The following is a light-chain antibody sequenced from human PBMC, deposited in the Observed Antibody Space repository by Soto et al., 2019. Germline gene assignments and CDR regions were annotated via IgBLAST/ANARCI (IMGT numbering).Light chain of an antibody. V-gene: IGKV3-11*01. Sequence: EIVLTQSPATLSLSPGERAILSCRASQSINNYLVWFQQKPGQGPRLLMYDASKRAIGIPARFSGSGSGTDFTLTISSLETEDFAVYFCQQRSDWLPFTFGQGTKVDIK. CDR1: QSINNY. CDR2: DAS. CDR3: QQRSDWLPFT. J-gene: IGKJ2*01.